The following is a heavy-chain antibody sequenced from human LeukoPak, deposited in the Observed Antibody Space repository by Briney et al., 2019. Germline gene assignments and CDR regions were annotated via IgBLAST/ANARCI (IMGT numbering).Heavy chain of an antibody. J-gene: IGHJ4*02. V-gene: IGHV1-46*01. CDR2: INPSGGSA. CDR3: ARDPGPTHPFDY. Sequence: ASVKVSCKASGYTFTDSYMHWVRQAPGQGLEWMGIINPSGGSASYAQKFQGRVTMTRDTSTSTIYMELSSLTSEDTAVYYCARDPGPTHPFDYWGQGTLVTVSS. CDR1: GYTFTDSY.